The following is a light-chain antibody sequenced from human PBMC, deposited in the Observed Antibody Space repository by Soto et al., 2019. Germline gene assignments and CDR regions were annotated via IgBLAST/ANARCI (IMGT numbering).Light chain of an antibody. J-gene: IGLJ1*01. V-gene: IGLV2-14*01. Sequence: GSPGQSITISCTGTGSDIGRYNYVSWYQQHPGKAPKLMIYEVSNRPSGVSNRFSGSKSGNTASLTIAGLQADDEADYYCSTFGGSGVFGTGTKVTVL. CDR2: EVS. CDR3: STFGGSGV. CDR1: GSDIGRYNY.